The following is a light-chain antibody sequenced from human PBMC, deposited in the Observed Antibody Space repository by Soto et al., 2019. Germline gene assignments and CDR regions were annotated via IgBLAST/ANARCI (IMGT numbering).Light chain of an antibody. CDR3: QQYNNWPLT. CDR2: GAS. J-gene: IGKJ4*01. CDR1: QGVSSD. V-gene: IGKV3-15*01. Sequence: EIVMTQSPATLSVSPGERATLSCRASQGVSSDLAWYHQKPGQAPRLLIYGASTRATGIPARFSGSGSGTEFTLTISSLQSEDFAVYYCQQYNNWPLTFGGGTKVDI.